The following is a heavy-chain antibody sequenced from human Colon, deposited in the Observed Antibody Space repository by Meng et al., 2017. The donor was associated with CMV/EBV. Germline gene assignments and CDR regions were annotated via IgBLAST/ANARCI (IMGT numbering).Heavy chain of an antibody. CDR2: ISYNSDNI. D-gene: IGHD6-19*01. J-gene: IGHJ4*02. CDR1: GFTFEDHA. Sequence: GGSLRLSCAASGFTFEDHAMHWVRQAPGKGLEWVAGISYNSDNIQYAESVKGRFTISRDNAKNSLYLQMDSLRAEDTALYYCAKDTDSSGWYVLFDLWGQGTLVTVPQ. CDR3: AKDTDSSGWYVLFDL. V-gene: IGHV3-9*01.